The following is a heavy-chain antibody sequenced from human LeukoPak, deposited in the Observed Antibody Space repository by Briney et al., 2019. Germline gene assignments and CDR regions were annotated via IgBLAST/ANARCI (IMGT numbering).Heavy chain of an antibody. CDR2: IWYDGTKE. V-gene: IGHV3-33*06. CDR3: AKGETRPYCGGDCGTFDY. CDR1: GFTFSTYG. J-gene: IGHJ4*02. D-gene: IGHD2-21*02. Sequence: GGSLRLSCAASGFTFSTYGMHWVRQAPGKGLEWVAVIWYDGTKEYYGDSVKGRFTISRDNSKNTLYLQMNSLRAEDTAVYYCAKGETRPYCGGDCGTFDYWGQGTLVTVSS.